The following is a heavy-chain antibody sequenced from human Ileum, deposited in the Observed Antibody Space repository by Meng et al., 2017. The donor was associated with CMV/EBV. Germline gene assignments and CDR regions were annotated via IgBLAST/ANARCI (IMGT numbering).Heavy chain of an antibody. CDR3: ASGDYNSLYYFDF. J-gene: IGHJ4*02. CDR1: GFTISSYC. Sequence: LSYAASGFTISSYCLHWVRQAPGKGMVWVSRISGYGSDYADSVKGRFTISRDIAKNTLYLQMNSLRAEDTAVYYCASGDYNSLYYFDFWGQGTLVTVSS. CDR2: ISGYGSD. V-gene: IGHV3-74*01. D-gene: IGHD2-21*02.